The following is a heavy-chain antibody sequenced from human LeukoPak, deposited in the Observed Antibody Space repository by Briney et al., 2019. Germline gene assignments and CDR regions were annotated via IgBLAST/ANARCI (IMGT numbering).Heavy chain of an antibody. Sequence: RPGGSLRLSCAASGFTFDDYAMHWVRQAPGKGLEWVSGISWNSGSIGYADSVKGRFTISRDNAKNSLYLQMNSLRAEDAAVYYCAKDGRVGNAYRYYFDYWGQGTLVTVSS. CDR3: AKDGRVGNAYRYYFDY. D-gene: IGHD2-21*01. V-gene: IGHV3-9*01. J-gene: IGHJ4*02. CDR1: GFTFDDYA. CDR2: ISWNSGSI.